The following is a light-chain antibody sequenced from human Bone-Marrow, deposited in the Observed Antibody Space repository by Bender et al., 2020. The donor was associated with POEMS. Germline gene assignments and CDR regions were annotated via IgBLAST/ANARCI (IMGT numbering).Light chain of an antibody. Sequence: QSALTQPASVSGSPGQSITISCTGTISDVGSYNFVSWYQQYPGKAPKTLIYEVSKRPSGVSDRFSGSKSGNTASLTISGLQAEDEADYYCSSYTSSSIWVFGGGTKLTVL. V-gene: IGLV2-14*02. CDR1: ISDVGSYNF. J-gene: IGLJ3*02. CDR3: SSYTSSSIWV. CDR2: EVS.